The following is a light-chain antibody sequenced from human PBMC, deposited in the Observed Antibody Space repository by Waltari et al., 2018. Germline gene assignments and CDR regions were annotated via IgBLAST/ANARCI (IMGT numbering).Light chain of an antibody. Sequence: VILTQSPATLSLSPGERATLSCRASQSVSSSLAWYQQKPGQAPRLLIHSASSRATGIPDRFSGSGSGTEFTRTISSLEPEDVGVYHCYQHSSGLTFGGGTKVEIK. V-gene: IGKV3-11*01. J-gene: IGKJ4*01. CDR1: QSVSSS. CDR3: YQHSSGLT. CDR2: SAS.